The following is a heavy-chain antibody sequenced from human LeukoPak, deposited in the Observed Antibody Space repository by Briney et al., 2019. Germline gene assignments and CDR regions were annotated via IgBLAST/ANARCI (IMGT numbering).Heavy chain of an antibody. D-gene: IGHD3-22*01. V-gene: IGHV3-23*01. J-gene: IGHJ5*02. CDR3: AKIFHTDGYYLGEHLFDA. CDR2: ISGSGGST. CDR1: GFTFNNYA. Sequence: GGSLRRYCAASGFTFNNYAMSWVRQAPGKGPEWLSAISGSGGSTTDADSVKGRFTTSRDNSKSTLYLQMNSLRAEDTAIYYCAKIFHTDGYYLGEHLFDAWGQGTLVTVSS.